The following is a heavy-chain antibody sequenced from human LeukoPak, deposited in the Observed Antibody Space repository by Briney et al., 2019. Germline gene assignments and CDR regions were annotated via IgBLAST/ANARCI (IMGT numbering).Heavy chain of an antibody. CDR3: ARVVGSRRWYFDL. CDR2: INHSGST. CDR1: GGSFSGYY. V-gene: IGHV4-34*01. J-gene: IGHJ2*01. Sequence: SETLSLTCAVYGGSFSGYYWSWIRQPPGKGLEWIGEINHSGSTNYNPSLKSRVTISVDTSKNQFSLKLSSVTAADTAVYYCARVVGSRRWYFDLWGRGTLATVSS. D-gene: IGHD2-21*01.